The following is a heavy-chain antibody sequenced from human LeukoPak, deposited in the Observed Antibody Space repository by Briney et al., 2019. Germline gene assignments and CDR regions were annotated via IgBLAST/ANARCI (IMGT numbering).Heavy chain of an antibody. Sequence: ASVKVSCKASGYTFTGYYMHWVRQAPGQGLEGMGWINPNSGGTNYAQKFQGRVTMTRDTSISTAYMELSRLRSDDTAVYYCARNLFLWVGAKDYYMDVWGKGTTVTISS. CDR3: ARNLFLWVGAKDYYMDV. V-gene: IGHV1-2*02. CDR1: GYTFTGYY. CDR2: INPNSGGT. D-gene: IGHD1-26*01. J-gene: IGHJ6*03.